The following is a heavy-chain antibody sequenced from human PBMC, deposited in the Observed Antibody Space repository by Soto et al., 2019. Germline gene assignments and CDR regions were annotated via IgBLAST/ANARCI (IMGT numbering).Heavy chain of an antibody. CDR2: IYYSGST. D-gene: IGHD3-9*01. V-gene: IGHV4-59*01. Sequence: SETLSLTCTVSGGSISSYYWSWIRQPPGKGLEWIGYIYYSGSTNYNPSLKSRVTISVDTSKNQFSLKLSSVTAADTAVYYCARSTYYDILTGYLTHDYWGQGTLVTVSS. CDR3: ARSTYYDILTGYLTHDY. CDR1: GGSISSYY. J-gene: IGHJ4*02.